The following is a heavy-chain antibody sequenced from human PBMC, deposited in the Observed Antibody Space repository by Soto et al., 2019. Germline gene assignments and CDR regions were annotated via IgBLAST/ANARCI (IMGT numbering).Heavy chain of an antibody. J-gene: IGHJ5*02. CDR2: IYWDDDK. Sequence: SGPTLVNPTQTLTLTCTFSGFSLSTSEVGVGWIRQPPGKAMQWLALIYWDDDKRYSPSLKSRLTITKDTSKNQVVLTMTNMDPVDTATYYCAHAPGIAVTTNWFDPWGQGILVTVSS. V-gene: IGHV2-5*02. CDR3: AHAPGIAVTTNWFDP. CDR1: GFSLSTSEVG. D-gene: IGHD6-19*01.